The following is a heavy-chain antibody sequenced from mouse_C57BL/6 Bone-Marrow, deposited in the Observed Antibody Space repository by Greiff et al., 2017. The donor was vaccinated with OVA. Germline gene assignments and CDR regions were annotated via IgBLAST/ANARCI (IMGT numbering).Heavy chain of an antibody. CDR2: IWRGGST. D-gene: IGHD3-2*02. Sequence: QVQLKESGPGLVQPSQSLSITCTVSGFSLTSYGVHWVRQSPGKGLEWLGVIWRGGSTDYNAAFMSRLSITKDNSKSQVFFKMNSLQADDTAIYYCAKNPSGSYWYFDVWGTGTTVTVSS. CDR3: AKNPSGSYWYFDV. V-gene: IGHV2-5*01. J-gene: IGHJ1*03. CDR1: GFSLTSYG.